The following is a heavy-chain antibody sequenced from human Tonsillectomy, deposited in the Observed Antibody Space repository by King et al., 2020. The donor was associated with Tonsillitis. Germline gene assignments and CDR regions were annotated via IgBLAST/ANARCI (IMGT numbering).Heavy chain of an antibody. V-gene: IGHV3-30*02. CDR1: GFTFSSYG. D-gene: IGHD4-11*01. CDR2: IRFDGSDE. J-gene: IGHJ4*02. Sequence: VQLVESGGGVVQPRGSLRLSCAASGFTFSSYGMHWVRQAPGKGLEWVAFIRFDGSDEDYADSVEGRFTISRDNSKNTLYLQISSLSPEDTAVYYCLGSNYDYWGQGTLVTVSS. CDR3: LGSNYDY.